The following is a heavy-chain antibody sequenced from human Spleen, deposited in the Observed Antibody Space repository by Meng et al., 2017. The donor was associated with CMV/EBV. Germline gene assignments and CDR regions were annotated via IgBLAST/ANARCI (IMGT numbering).Heavy chain of an antibody. V-gene: IGHV3-23*01. J-gene: IGHJ5*02. CDR2: ITASGGGR. D-gene: IGHD2-21*02. CDR3: AKSTPDHFDYYFGA. CDR1: GFTFSDCA. Sequence: GESLKISCAASGFTFSDCAVTWVRQAPGKGLEWVSAITASGGGRYYAGSVKGRFTISRDNSQNILYLQMNSLGADDTAIYYCAKSTPDHFDYYFGARGQGILVTVSS.